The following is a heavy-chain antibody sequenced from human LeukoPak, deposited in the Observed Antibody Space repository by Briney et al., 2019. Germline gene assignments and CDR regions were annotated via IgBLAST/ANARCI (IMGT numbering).Heavy chain of an antibody. CDR1: GFTFSSYA. CDR2: ISYDGSNK. D-gene: IGHD6-19*01. V-gene: IGHV3-30*04. Sequence: PGGSLRLSCAASGFTFSSYAMHWVRQSPGKGLGWVAVISYDGSNKYYADSVKGRFTISRDNSKNTLYLQMNSLRAEDTAVYYCAREGRAGTYFDYWGQGTLVTVSS. CDR3: AREGRAGTYFDY. J-gene: IGHJ4*02.